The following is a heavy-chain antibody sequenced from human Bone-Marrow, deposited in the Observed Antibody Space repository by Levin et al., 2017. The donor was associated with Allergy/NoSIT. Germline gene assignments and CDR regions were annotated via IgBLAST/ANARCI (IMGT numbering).Heavy chain of an antibody. V-gene: IGHV4-59*11. CDR3: ERGENRYASAMIY. CDR1: GGSIGTHY. CDR2: IFISGSP. D-gene: IGHD6-19*01. Sequence: GSLRLSCTVSGGSIGTHYWTWIRQTPGKELEWIGFIFISGSPTYNPSLNSRVTMSVDSSKNQFSLTLASVTAADTAMYYCERGENRYASAMIYWGQGILVTVSS. J-gene: IGHJ4*02.